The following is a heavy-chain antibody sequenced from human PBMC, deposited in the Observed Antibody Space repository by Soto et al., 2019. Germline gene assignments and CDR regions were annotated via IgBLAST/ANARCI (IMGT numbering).Heavy chain of an antibody. CDR3: AREQLTGTTYYYYYGMDV. CDR1: GFTFSDYY. D-gene: IGHD1-20*01. Sequence: QVQLVESGGGLVKTGGSLRLSCAASGFTFSDYYMSWIRQAPGKGLEWVSYISSSGSTIYYADSVKDRFTISRDNAKNSLYLQMNSLRAQDTAVYYCAREQLTGTTYYYYYGMDVWGQGTTVTVSS. CDR2: ISSSGSTI. J-gene: IGHJ6*02. V-gene: IGHV3-11*01.